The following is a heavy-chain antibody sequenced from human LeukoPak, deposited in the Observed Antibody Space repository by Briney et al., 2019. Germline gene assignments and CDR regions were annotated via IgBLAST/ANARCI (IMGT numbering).Heavy chain of an antibody. V-gene: IGHV3-33*01. CDR3: VRGVGVSRFNYLDS. Sequence: GGSLRLSCAASGFTFSSFGMHWVRQAPGKGLEWVAVIWYDASNKYYADSVRGRFTISRDNSKNTLYLQMNSLRDDDTAVYYCVRGVGVSRFNYLDSWGQGTLVIVSS. CDR1: GFTFSSFG. CDR2: IWYDASNK. D-gene: IGHD6-13*01. J-gene: IGHJ4*02.